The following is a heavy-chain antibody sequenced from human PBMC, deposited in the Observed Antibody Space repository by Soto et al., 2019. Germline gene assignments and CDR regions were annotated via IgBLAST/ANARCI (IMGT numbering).Heavy chain of an antibody. CDR3: RRGDVHCSGGTCYGIAMDV. CDR2: SNRGGSI. CDR1: GFTVSSKY. Sequence: EVQLVESGGGLVQPGGSLRLSCAASGFTVSSKYMSWVRQAPGKGLEWVSLSNRGGSISYEDSLKARFTISRDNSDNTLYLPMSTPGVEDTAVFYCRRGDVHCSGGTCYGIAMDVWGKGTTVTVSS. J-gene: IGHJ6*03. V-gene: IGHV3-66*01. D-gene: IGHD2-15*01.